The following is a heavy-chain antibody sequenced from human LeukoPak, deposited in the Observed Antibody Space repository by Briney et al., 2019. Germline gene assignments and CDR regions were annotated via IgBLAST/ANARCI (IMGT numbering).Heavy chain of an antibody. V-gene: IGHV1-2*02. CDR2: IEPKSGGT. J-gene: IGHJ4*02. CDR1: GYTFTGHF. CDR3: AREMGVVPTAIPTVDS. D-gene: IGHD2-2*02. Sequence: ASVKVSCTASGYTFTGHFMHWVRQAPGRGLEWMGWIEPKSGGTHYGHKFQGRVTMTRDTSMSTAYMELSRLKADDTAVYYCAREMGVVPTAIPTVDSWGQGTLVTVSS.